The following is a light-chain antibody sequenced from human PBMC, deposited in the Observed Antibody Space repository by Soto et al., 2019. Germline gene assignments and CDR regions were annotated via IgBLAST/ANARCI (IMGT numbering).Light chain of an antibody. J-gene: IGKJ1*01. CDR2: GAS. CDR3: QQKYRVPRT. CDR1: QSISNH. Sequence: DIQMTQSPSSLSASVEDRVIITCRASQSISNHLNWYQHKPGKAPKLLIYGASSLQSGVPSRFSGSGSGTDFTLTISSLQPEDFATYFCQQKYRVPRTFGQGTKVDIK. V-gene: IGKV1-39*01.